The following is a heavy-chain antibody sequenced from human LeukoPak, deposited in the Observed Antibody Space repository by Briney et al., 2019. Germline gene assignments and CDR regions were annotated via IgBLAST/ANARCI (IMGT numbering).Heavy chain of an antibody. V-gene: IGHV3-23*01. CDR3: ARDGGSGTS. J-gene: IGHJ5*02. CDR1: GFTFSSSG. Sequence: PGGSLRLSCAASGFTFSSSGMIWVRQAPGKGLEWVSAISGSGGRTYHADSVKGRFTISRDNSKSTLYLQMNSLRAEDTAVYYCARDGGSGTSWGQGTLVTVSS. CDR2: ISGSGGRT. D-gene: IGHD1-26*01.